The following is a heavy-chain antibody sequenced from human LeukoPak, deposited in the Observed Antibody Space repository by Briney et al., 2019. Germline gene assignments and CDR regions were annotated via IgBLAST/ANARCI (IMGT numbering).Heavy chain of an antibody. V-gene: IGHV4-34*01. CDR2: INHSGST. CDR1: GGSFSGYY. D-gene: IGHD6-13*01. J-gene: IGHJ5*02. CDR3: ARGRRTLIAAAWFDP. Sequence: SEPLSLTCAVYGGSFSGYYWSCIRQPPGKGLEWIGEINHSGSTNYNPSLKSRVTISVDTSKNQFSLKLSSVTAADTAVYYCARGRRTLIAAAWFDPWGQGTLVTVSS.